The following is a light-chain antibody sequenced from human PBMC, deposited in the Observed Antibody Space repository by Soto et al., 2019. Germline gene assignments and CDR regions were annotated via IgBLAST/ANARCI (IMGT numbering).Light chain of an antibody. V-gene: IGKV3-20*01. Sequence: EIVLTQSPGTLSLSPGEGATLSCRASQSVTSIYLAWYQQKPGQAPRLLISGASSRATGIPDRFSGSGSGTDFTLTISRLEPEDFAVYYCQQSYPTPWTFGHGTKVEMK. CDR3: QQSYPTPWT. CDR1: QSVTSIY. J-gene: IGKJ1*01. CDR2: GAS.